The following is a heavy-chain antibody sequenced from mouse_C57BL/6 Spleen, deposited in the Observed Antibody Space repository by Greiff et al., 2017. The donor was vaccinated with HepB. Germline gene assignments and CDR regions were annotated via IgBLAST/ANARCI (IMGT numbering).Heavy chain of an antibody. CDR2: IYPGDGDT. V-gene: IGHV1-82*01. J-gene: IGHJ2*01. Sequence: VKLQESGPELVKPGASVKISCKASGYAFSSSWMNWVKQRPGKGLEWIGRIYPGDGDTNYNGKFTGKATLTADKSSSTAYMQLSSLTSEDSAVYFCARDCYYVDYWCQGTTLTVSS. CDR1: GYAFSSSW. CDR3: ARDCYYVDY.